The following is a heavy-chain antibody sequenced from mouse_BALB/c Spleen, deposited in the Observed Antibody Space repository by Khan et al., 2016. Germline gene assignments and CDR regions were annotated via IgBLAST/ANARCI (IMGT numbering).Heavy chain of an antibody. CDR1: GFSLTTYV. J-gene: IGHJ3*01. CDR2: IWRGGNT. V-gene: IGHV2-5-1*01. Sequence: QVQLKQSGPSLVQPSQSLSITCTVSGFSLTTYVVHWVRQSPGKGLEWLGVIWRGGNTDYNAAFMSRLRITKDNSKSQVFFKMNSLQADDTAIYYFAKVAYYDSDGAWFAYWGQGSLVTVSA. D-gene: IGHD2-4*01. CDR3: AKVAYYDSDGAWFAY.